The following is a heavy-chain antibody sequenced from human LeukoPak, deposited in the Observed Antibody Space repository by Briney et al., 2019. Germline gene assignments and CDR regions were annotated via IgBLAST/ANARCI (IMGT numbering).Heavy chain of an antibody. Sequence: ASVKVSCKASGYTFTSYGISWVRQAPGQGLEWMGWISAYNGNTNYAQKLQGRVTMTTDTSTSTAYMELRSLRSDDTAVYYCARDGSMTTVTPEAFDIWGQGTMVTVSS. J-gene: IGHJ3*02. CDR1: GYTFTSYG. D-gene: IGHD4-11*01. V-gene: IGHV1-18*01. CDR3: ARDGSMTTVTPEAFDI. CDR2: ISAYNGNT.